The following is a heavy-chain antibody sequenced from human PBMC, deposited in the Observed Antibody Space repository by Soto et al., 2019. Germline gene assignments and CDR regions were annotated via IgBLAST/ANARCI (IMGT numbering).Heavy chain of an antibody. Sequence: QVQLVQSGAEVKKPGASVKVSCKASGYTFTSYAMHWVRQAPGQRLEWMGWINAGNGNTKYSQKFQGRVTITRVTSASTAYMELSSLRSEDTAVYYCARGAGWYYFDYWGQGTLVTVSS. D-gene: IGHD6-19*01. CDR1: GYTFTSYA. CDR2: INAGNGNT. CDR3: ARGAGWYYFDY. V-gene: IGHV1-3*01. J-gene: IGHJ4*02.